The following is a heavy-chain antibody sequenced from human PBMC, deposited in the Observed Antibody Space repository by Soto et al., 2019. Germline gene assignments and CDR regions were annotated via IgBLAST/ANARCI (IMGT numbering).Heavy chain of an antibody. Sequence: GGSLRLSCAASGFTVSSNYMSWVRQAPGKGLEWVSVIYSGGSTYYADSVKGRFTISRDNSKNTLYLQMNSLRAEDTAVYYCARGGEYCSGGSCYASYWGQGTLVTVSS. J-gene: IGHJ4*02. CDR3: ARGGEYCSGGSCYASY. V-gene: IGHV3-66*01. D-gene: IGHD2-15*01. CDR1: GFTVSSNY. CDR2: IYSGGST.